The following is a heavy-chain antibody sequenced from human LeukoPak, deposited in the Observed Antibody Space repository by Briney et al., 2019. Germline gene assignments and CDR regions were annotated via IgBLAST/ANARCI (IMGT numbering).Heavy chain of an antibody. V-gene: IGHV1-2*02. D-gene: IGHD3-3*01. J-gene: IGHJ4*02. Sequence: ASVKVSCXASGYTFTCYYMHWVRQATGQGLEWMRWINPNSGGTNYAQKFQGRVTMTRDTSISTAYMELSGLRSDDTAIYYCATGVGGNYDFDYWGQGTLVTVSS. CDR3: ATGVGGNYDFDY. CDR1: GYTFTCYY. CDR2: INPNSGGT.